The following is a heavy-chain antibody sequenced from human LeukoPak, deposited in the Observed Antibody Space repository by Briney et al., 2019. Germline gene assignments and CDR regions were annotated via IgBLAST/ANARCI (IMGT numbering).Heavy chain of an antibody. CDR1: GDSVRSDSHY. J-gene: IGHJ4*02. D-gene: IGHD1-14*01. V-gene: IGHV4-39*07. CDR3: ARGPPDKGGFDF. Sequence: PSETLSLTCTVSGDSVRSDSHYWAWIRQPPGKGLEWIGSFSYSGTTYLNPPLKSRITVSVDTFTDQFSLKLNSMTAADTAVYFCARGPPDKGGFDFWGQGTLVAVST. CDR2: FSYSGTT.